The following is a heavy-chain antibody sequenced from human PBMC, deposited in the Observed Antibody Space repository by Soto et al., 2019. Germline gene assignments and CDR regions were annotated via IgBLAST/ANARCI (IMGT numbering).Heavy chain of an antibody. V-gene: IGHV4-4*01. CDR2: IYHSGST. J-gene: IGHJ4*02. D-gene: IGHD3-3*01. CDR1: GGSISRSYW. Sequence: QVQLQESGPGLVTPSGTLSLTCAVSGGSISRSYWWNRGRQHPGKGLEWIGKIYHSGSTNYNPSRKNRVTISVDKSNPQFPLRLSSVTAADTAVYCCVTPLNYDFWRDGGSHYYFDYWGQGTLVTVSS. CDR3: VTPLNYDFWRDGGSHYYFDY.